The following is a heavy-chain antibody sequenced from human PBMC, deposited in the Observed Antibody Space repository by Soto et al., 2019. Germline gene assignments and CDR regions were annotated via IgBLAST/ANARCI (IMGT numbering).Heavy chain of an antibody. J-gene: IGHJ3*01. CDR2: IFHGGNT. Sequence: PSETLSLTCAVSGFFISSGNYWGWIRKPPGKGLEWIGSIFHGGNTYYNPSLKSRVTISVDMSKNQFSLKLNSVTAADTAFYYCERARWYDAFDVWGQGTVVTVSS. D-gene: IGHD2-15*01. CDR1: GFFISSGNY. CDR3: ERARWYDAFDV. V-gene: IGHV4-38-2*01.